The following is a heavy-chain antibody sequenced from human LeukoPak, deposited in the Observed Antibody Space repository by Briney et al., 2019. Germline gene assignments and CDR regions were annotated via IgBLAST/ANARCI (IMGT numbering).Heavy chain of an antibody. Sequence: SETLSLTCAVYGGSFSGYYWSWIRQPPGKGLEWIGEINHSGSTNYNPSLKSRVTISVDTSKNQFSLKLSSVTAADTAVYYCARRPKVYDILTSVSWGPNWFDPWGQGTLVTVSS. J-gene: IGHJ5*02. D-gene: IGHD3-9*01. CDR1: GGSFSGYY. V-gene: IGHV4-34*01. CDR2: INHSGST. CDR3: ARRPKVYDILTSVSWGPNWFDP.